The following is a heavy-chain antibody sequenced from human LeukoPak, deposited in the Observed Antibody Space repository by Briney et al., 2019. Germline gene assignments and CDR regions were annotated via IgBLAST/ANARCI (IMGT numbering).Heavy chain of an antibody. D-gene: IGHD3-22*01. V-gene: IGHV1-2*02. CDR1: GYTFSDYY. Sequence: GASVKVSCKASGYTFSDYYLHWVRQAPGQGLEWMGWIIPNSGGTNYAQKFQGRVTMTRDTSTSTAYVELSSLRSDDTAVFYCARTTRYESSDARSWYFDLWGRGTLVTVSS. CDR3: ARTTRYESSDARSWYFDL. J-gene: IGHJ2*01. CDR2: IIPNSGGT.